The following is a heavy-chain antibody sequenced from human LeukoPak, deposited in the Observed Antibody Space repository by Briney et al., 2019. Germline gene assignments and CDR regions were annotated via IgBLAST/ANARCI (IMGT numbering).Heavy chain of an antibody. Sequence: GGSLRLSCAASGFTFSSYAMHWVRQAPGKGLEYVSAISSNGGSTYYANSVKGRFTISRDNSKNTLYFQMGSLRAEDMAVYYCAKGPYGDPYFYFDYWGQGTLVTVSS. CDR1: GFTFSSYA. CDR3: AKGPYGDPYFYFDY. V-gene: IGHV3-64*01. J-gene: IGHJ4*02. CDR2: ISSNGGST. D-gene: IGHD4-17*01.